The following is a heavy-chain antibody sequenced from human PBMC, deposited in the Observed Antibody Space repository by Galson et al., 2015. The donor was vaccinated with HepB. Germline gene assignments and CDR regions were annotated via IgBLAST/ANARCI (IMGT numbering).Heavy chain of an antibody. V-gene: IGHV3-30-3*01. CDR3: ARPYSSSWPYFDY. Sequence: SLRLSCAASGFTFSSYAMHWVRQAPGKGLEWVAVISYDGSDKYYADSVKGRFTISRGNSKNTLYLQMHSLRADDTAVYYCARPYSSSWPYFDYWGQGTLVTVSS. D-gene: IGHD6-13*01. CDR2: ISYDGSDK. J-gene: IGHJ4*02. CDR1: GFTFSSYA.